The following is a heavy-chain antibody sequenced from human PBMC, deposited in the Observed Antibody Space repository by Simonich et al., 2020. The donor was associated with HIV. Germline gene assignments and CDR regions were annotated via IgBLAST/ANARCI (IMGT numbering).Heavy chain of an antibody. J-gene: IGHJ4*02. CDR1: GFTFDDYA. D-gene: IGHD3-10*01. V-gene: IGHV3-9*01. CDR2: ISWNIGSI. CDR3: AKDKGAYYGSGSPVY. Sequence: EVQLVESGGGLVQPGRSMRLSCAASGFTFDDYAMDWVLQAPGQGREGVSSISWNIGSIGSADSVKCRFTISRDNAKNSLYLQMNSLRAEDTALYYCAKDKGAYYGSGSPVYWGQGTLVTVSS.